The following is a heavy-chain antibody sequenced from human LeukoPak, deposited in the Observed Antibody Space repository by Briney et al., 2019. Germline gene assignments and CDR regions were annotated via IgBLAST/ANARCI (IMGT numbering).Heavy chain of an antibody. J-gene: IGHJ4*02. Sequence: ASVKVSCKASGYTFTGYYMHWVRKAPGQGLEWMGWINPNSGGTNYAQKFQGRVTMTRDTSISTAYMELSRLRSDDTAVYYCARDRGPGGHIVVVTAILTFWGQGTLVTVSS. V-gene: IGHV1-2*02. CDR2: INPNSGGT. CDR1: GYTFTGYY. CDR3: ARDRGPGGHIVVVTAILTF. D-gene: IGHD2-21*02.